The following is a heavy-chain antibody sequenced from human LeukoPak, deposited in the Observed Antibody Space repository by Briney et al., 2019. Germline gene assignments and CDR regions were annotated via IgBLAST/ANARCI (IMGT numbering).Heavy chain of an antibody. CDR1: GYTFTSYD. V-gene: IGHV1-8*02. CDR3: ARASRWDIVVVRWGGYYFDY. CDR2: MNPNSGNT. D-gene: IGHD2-2*01. Sequence: GASVKVSCKASGYTFTSYDINWVRQATGQGLEWMGWMNPNSGNTGYAQKFQGRVTMTRDTSISTAYMELSRLRSDDTAVYYCARASRWDIVVVRWGGYYFDYWGQGTLVTVSS. J-gene: IGHJ4*02.